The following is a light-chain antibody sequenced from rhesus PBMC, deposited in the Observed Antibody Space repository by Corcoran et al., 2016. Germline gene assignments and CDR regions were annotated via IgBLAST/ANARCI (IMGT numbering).Light chain of an antibody. V-gene: IGKV1-33*02. CDR3: QQGYSTPLT. CDR1: QGISNA. J-gene: IGKJ4*01. Sequence: DIQMSQSPSSLSASVGDKVTITCRASQGISNALAWYQQKPGKAPKLLIYSASSLESGVPSRFSGSRSVTDFTLTISSLQPEAFATYYCQQGYSTPLTVGGGTKVELK. CDR2: SAS.